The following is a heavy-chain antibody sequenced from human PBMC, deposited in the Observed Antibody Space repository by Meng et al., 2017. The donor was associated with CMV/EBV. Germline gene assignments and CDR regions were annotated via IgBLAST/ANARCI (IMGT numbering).Heavy chain of an antibody. CDR3: ARGVYCSSTSCYMPGYFDL. CDR1: GFTFSSYW. V-gene: IGHV3-74*01. CDR2: INSDGSST. D-gene: IGHD2-2*02. J-gene: IGHJ2*01. Sequence: GESLKISCAASGFTFSSYWMHWVRQAPGKGLAWVSRINSDGSSTSYADSVKGRFTISRDNAKNTLYLQMNSLRAEDTAVYYCARGVYCSSTSCYMPGYFDLWGRGTLVTVSS.